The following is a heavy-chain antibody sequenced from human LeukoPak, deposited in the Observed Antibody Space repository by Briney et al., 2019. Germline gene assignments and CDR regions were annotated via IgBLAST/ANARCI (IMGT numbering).Heavy chain of an antibody. Sequence: ASVKVSCKASGFTFTSSAMQWVRQARGQRLEWIGWIVVGSGNTNYAQKFQERVTITRDMSTSTVYMELSSLRSEDTAVYYCAARSSSGYYYLFDYWGQGTLVTVSS. J-gene: IGHJ4*02. D-gene: IGHD3-22*01. CDR2: IVVGSGNT. CDR3: AARSSSGYYYLFDY. V-gene: IGHV1-58*02. CDR1: GFTFTSSA.